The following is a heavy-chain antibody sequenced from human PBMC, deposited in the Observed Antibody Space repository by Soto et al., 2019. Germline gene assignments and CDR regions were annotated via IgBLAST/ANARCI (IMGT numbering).Heavy chain of an antibody. D-gene: IGHD3-9*01. Sequence: QVQLVESGGGVVQPGRSLRLSCAASGFTFSSYAMHWVRQAPGKGLEWVAVISYDGSNKYYADSVKGRFTISRDNSKNALDPQMTTLRAEDTAVYYCARDPNSDVLTGYSRQGDAFDIWGQGPMVTVSS. CDR3: ARDPNSDVLTGYSRQGDAFDI. CDR1: GFTFSSYA. V-gene: IGHV3-30-3*01. J-gene: IGHJ3*02. CDR2: ISYDGSNK.